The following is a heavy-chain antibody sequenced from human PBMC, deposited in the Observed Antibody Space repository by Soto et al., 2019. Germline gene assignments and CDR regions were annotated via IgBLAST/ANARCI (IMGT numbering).Heavy chain of an antibody. J-gene: IGHJ4*02. CDR3: ARAPDMGYDYVWGSYRYGIDY. D-gene: IGHD3-16*02. CDR2: INPNSGGT. V-gene: IGHV1-2*02. CDR1: GYTFTGYY. Sequence: GASVDVSCKASGYTFTGYYMHWVRQAPGQGLEWIGWINPNSGGTNYAQKFQGRVTMTRDTSISTAYMELSRLRSDDTAVYYCARAPDMGYDYVWGSYRYGIDYWGQGTLVTVSS.